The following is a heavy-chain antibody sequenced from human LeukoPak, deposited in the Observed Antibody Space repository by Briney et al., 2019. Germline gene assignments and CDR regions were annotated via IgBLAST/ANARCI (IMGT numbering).Heavy chain of an antibody. D-gene: IGHD2-21*01. CDR1: GFSISSTYY. J-gene: IGHJ4*02. V-gene: IGHV4-38-2*01. Sequence: SETLSLTCAVSGFSISSTYYGAWIRQTPGKGLEWIATITHSGNTYYISSLESRLTISLDTSKRHFSLRLTSVTAADTAVYYCARINAPVATLDYWGLGTLVAVSS. CDR3: ARINAPVATLDY. CDR2: ITHSGNT.